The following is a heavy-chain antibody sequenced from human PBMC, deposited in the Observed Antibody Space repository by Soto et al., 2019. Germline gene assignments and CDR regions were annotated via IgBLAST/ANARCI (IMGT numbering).Heavy chain of an antibody. D-gene: IGHD4-17*01. CDR1: GGSFSCYY. Sequence: SETLSRTCAVYGGSFSCYYWNWIRQPPGKGLEWIGEINDSGSTNYNPSLKSRLTISVDTSKNQFSLKLSSVTAADTAVYYCARGSNYGDYAYSFDIWGQGTMVTV. V-gene: IGHV4-34*01. J-gene: IGHJ3*02. CDR2: INDSGST. CDR3: ARGSNYGDYAYSFDI.